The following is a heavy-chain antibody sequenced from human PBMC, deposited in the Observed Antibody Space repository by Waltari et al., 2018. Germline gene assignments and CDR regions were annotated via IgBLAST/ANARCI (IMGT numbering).Heavy chain of an antibody. CDR1: GGSISSSSYY. D-gene: IGHD2-2*01. CDR3: ARHWGDIVVVPAAIDWFDP. V-gene: IGHV4-39*01. Sequence: QLQLQESGPGLVKPSETLSLTCTVSGGSISSSSYYWGWIRQPPGKGLEWIGSIYYSGCTYYNPALKSRVTISVDTSKNQFSLKLSSVTAADTAVYYCARHWGDIVVVPAAIDWFDPWGQGTLVTVSS. J-gene: IGHJ5*02. CDR2: IYYSGCT.